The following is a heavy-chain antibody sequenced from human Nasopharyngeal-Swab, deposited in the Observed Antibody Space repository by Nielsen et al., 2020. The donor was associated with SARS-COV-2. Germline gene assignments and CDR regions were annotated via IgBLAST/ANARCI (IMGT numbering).Heavy chain of an antibody. CDR3: AVLEDGLTLDDAFDI. Sequence: ASVTVSCKASGYTFTSYYMHWVRQAPGQGLEWMGIINPSGGSTSYAQKFQGRVTMTRDTSTSTVYMELSSLRSEDTAVYYCAVLEDGLTLDDAFDIWGQGTMVTVSS. CDR2: INPSGGST. J-gene: IGHJ3*02. V-gene: IGHV1-46*03. CDR1: GYTFTSYY. D-gene: IGHD5-24*01.